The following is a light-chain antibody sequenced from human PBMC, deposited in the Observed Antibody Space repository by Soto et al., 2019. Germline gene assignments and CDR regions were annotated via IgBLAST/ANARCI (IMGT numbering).Light chain of an antibody. V-gene: IGKV3-20*01. CDR3: QQYGGSPFS. Sequence: IVLTQSPGTLSLSPGERATLSCRASQSVSSTFLAWFQQKPGQAPRLRIYGASTRATGIPDRFSGSGSGTDFTLTISRLEPEDFAVYYCQQYGGSPFSFGPGTKVDIK. CDR1: QSVSSTF. J-gene: IGKJ3*01. CDR2: GAS.